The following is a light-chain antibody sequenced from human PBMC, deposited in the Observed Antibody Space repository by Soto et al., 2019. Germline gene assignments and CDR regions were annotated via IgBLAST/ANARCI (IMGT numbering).Light chain of an antibody. Sequence: EIVMTQSPATLSVSPGERATLSCRASQSVSSNLAWYQQKPGQAPRLLMYGASTRATGLPARFSGSGSGTDFTLTISSLRSEDFAVYYCQQYNNWPLTFGGGTKVEIK. CDR2: GAS. CDR1: QSVSSN. CDR3: QQYNNWPLT. J-gene: IGKJ4*01. V-gene: IGKV3-15*01.